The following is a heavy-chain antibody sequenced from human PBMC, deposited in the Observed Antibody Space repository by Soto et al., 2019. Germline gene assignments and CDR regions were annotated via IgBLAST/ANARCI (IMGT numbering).Heavy chain of an antibody. CDR3: ARRGVLPDY. CDR2: ISADNGVT. CDR1: GYTFTSYG. Sequence: QVQLVQSGVEVKKPGASLKVSCKASGYTFTSYGITWVRQAPGQGLEWMGWISADNGVTNYAQKLQGRVTMTTDTIKTTGQLEARNLKTGGPAVYYCARRGVLPDYWGQGTLVTVSS. D-gene: IGHD3-10*01. V-gene: IGHV1-18*01. J-gene: IGHJ4*02.